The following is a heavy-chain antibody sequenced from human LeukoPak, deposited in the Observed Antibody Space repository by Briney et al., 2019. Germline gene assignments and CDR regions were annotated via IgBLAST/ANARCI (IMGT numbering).Heavy chain of an antibody. CDR2: ISDRGTYI. CDR1: GFTFSTYS. Sequence: PGGSLRLSCTASGFTFSTYSMNWVRQAPGKGLEWVAPISDRGTYIYYADSVKGRFTISRDNAKNSLYLQMNSLRAEDTAVYYCANHLACGSTSCPPFDSWGQGTLVTVSS. CDR3: ANHLACGSTSCPPFDS. J-gene: IGHJ4*02. V-gene: IGHV3-21*01. D-gene: IGHD2-2*01.